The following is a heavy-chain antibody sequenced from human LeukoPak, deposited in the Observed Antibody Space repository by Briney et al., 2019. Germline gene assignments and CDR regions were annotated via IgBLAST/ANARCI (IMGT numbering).Heavy chain of an antibody. CDR3: AGYGGYSF. V-gene: IGHV3-66*01. CDR2: ISGSGST. J-gene: IGHJ1*01. Sequence: GGSLRLSCAASGFVVSGNHMTWVRQAPGKGLEWVSVISGSGSTFYADSVEGRLTISRDISKNTVYLQMNNLRAEDTAVYYCAGYGGYSFWGQGTLVTVSS. CDR1: GFVVSGNH. D-gene: IGHD4-23*01.